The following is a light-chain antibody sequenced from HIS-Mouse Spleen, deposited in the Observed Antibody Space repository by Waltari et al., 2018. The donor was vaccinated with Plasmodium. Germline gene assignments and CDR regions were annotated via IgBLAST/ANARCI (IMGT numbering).Light chain of an antibody. CDR1: SSNIGNNY. V-gene: IGLV1-51*01. J-gene: IGLJ2*01. CDR3: GTWDSSLSAGVV. CDR2: DNN. Sequence: QSVLTQPPSVSAAPGQKVTISCSGSSSNIGNNYVSWYQQHPATAPKLLIYDNNKRPQGMPDRCSGSKSGTSATLGITGLQTGDEADYYCGTWDSSLSAGVVFGGGTKLTVL.